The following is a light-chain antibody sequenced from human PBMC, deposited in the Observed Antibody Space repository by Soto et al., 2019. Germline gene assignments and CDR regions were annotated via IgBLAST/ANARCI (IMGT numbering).Light chain of an antibody. Sequence: DIQMTQSPSFLSASVGDRVTITCRPSQSIASYLNWYQQKPGRAPKLLIYASSLQSGVSSRFSGSGSGTDFTLTINSLQPQDFATYFCQQSYSSPQTFGQGTKVDIK. V-gene: IGKV1-39*01. CDR1: QSIASY. J-gene: IGKJ1*01. CDR2: AS. CDR3: QQSYSSPQT.